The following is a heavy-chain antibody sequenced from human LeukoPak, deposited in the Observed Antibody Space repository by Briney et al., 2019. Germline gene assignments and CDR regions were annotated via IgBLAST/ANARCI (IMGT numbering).Heavy chain of an antibody. CDR3: AKSRTSSSWGYFDY. CDR2: ISWNSGSI. J-gene: IGHJ4*02. CDR1: GFTFDDYA. Sequence: PGGSLRLSRAASGFTFDDYAMHWVRQAPGKGLEWVSGISWNSGSIGYADSVKGRFTISRDNAKNSLYLQMNSLRAEDMALYYCAKSRTSSSWGYFDYWGQGTLVTVSS. V-gene: IGHV3-9*03. D-gene: IGHD6-6*01.